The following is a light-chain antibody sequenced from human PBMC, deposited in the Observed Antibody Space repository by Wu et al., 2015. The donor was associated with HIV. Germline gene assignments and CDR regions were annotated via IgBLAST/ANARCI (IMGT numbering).Light chain of an antibody. CDR3: QQYGSSPYT. J-gene: IGKJ2*01. V-gene: IGKV3-20*01. Sequence: EIVLTQSPGTLSLSPGERATLFCRASQRVSSTYLAWYQQKPGQAPRLLIYGVSSRATGIPDRISGSGSGTDFTLTISRLEPEDFAVYYCQQYGSSPYTFGQGTKLEIK. CDR1: QRVSSTY. CDR2: GVS.